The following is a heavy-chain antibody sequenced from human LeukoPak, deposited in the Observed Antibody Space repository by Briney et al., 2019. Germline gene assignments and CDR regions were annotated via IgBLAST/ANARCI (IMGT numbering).Heavy chain of an antibody. Sequence: KPSETLSLTCTVSGYSISSGYYWGRIRQPPGKGLEWIGSIYHSGSTYYNPSLKSRVTISVDTSKNQFSLKLSSVTAADTAVYYCARDTWGYGSGSYYNGAFDYWGQGTLVTVSS. J-gene: IGHJ4*02. D-gene: IGHD3-10*01. CDR3: ARDTWGYGSGSYYNGAFDY. V-gene: IGHV4-38-2*02. CDR1: GYSISSGYY. CDR2: IYHSGST.